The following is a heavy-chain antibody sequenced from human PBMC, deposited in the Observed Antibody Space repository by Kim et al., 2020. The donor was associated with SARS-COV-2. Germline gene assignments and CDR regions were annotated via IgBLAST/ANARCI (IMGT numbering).Heavy chain of an antibody. CDR3: ARDGYYYDSSGYYPTIFDH. J-gene: IGHJ4*02. CDR2: ISSSGSTI. Sequence: GGSLRLSCAASGFTFSSYEMNWVRQAPGKGLEWVSYISSSGSTIYYADSVKGRFTISRDNAKNSLYLQMNSLRAEDTAVYYCARDGYYYDSSGYYPTIFDHWGQVTLVTVSS. D-gene: IGHD3-22*01. CDR1: GFTFSSYE. V-gene: IGHV3-48*03.